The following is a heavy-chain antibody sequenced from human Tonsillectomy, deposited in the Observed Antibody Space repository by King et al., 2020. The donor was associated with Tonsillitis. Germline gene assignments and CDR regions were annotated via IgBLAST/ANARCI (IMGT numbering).Heavy chain of an antibody. D-gene: IGHD1-20*01. V-gene: IGHV3-15*01. CDR1: GFTFSNAW. Sequence: VQLVESGGGLVKPGGSVRLSCAASGFTFSNAWMNWVRQAPGKGLEWVGSIKSKSDGGTIDYAAPVKGRFSISRDDGKSTLHLQMSSLETEDTAMYYCTTFGSITWTGGGFHIWGQGTMVTVSS. CDR2: IKSKSDGGTI. J-gene: IGHJ3*02. CDR3: TTFGSITWTGGGFHI.